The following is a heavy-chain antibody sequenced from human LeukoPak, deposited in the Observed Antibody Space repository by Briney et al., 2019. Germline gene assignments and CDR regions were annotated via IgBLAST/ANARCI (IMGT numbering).Heavy chain of an antibody. V-gene: IGHV3-9*01. CDR3: AKGAGKYWVYFDY. CDR2: ISWNSSSI. CDR1: GFTFYDYA. Sequence: CRSLRLSCAASGFTFYDYAMHRHRQAPGKGLEWFSGISWNSSSIAYEGSVRGRLTSSRDNAKNSLFLKMSSPQDEDTSLYYSAKGAGKYWVYFDYWGLGTLVTVSS. J-gene: IGHJ4*02. D-gene: IGHD2-8*02.